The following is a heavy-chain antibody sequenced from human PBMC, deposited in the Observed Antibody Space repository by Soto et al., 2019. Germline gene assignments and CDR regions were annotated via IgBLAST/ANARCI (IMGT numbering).Heavy chain of an antibody. J-gene: IGHJ6*02. V-gene: IGHV1-18*01. D-gene: IGHD4-4*01. CDR2: ISAYNGNT. CDR1: GYTFTSYG. CDR3: ACCVLRVTPYYYYGMDV. Sequence: ASVKVSCKASGYTFTSYGISWVRQAPGQGLEWMGWISAYNGNTNYAQKLQGRVTMTTDTSTSTAYMELRSLRSDDTAVYYCACCVLRVTPYYYYGMDVWGQGTTVTVSS.